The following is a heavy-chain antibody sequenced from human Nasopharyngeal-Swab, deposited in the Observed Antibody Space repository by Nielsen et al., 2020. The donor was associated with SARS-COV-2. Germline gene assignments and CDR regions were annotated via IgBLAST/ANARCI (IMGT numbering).Heavy chain of an antibody. D-gene: IGHD1-26*01. CDR1: GASITSGGYY. CDR3: TRGWAGHYFDY. J-gene: IGHJ4*02. Sequence: SETLSLTCTVSGASITSGGYYWSWIRHLPGRGLEWIGYIYYSGNTFCNPSLKSRVTMSVDTSENQFSLNLNSVTAADTAVYYCTRGWAGHYFDYWGQGTLVTVSS. CDR2: IYYSGNT. V-gene: IGHV4-31*03.